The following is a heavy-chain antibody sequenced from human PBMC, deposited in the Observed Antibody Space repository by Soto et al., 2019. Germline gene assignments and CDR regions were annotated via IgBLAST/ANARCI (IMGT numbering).Heavy chain of an antibody. J-gene: IGHJ4*02. CDR3: ATSSGALAASFPYYFDY. Sequence: GGSMRLSCAAAGFRFNDYYMTWIRQAPGKGLEWVSYISNGSSTIYYAHSVKGRFTISRDNAKNSLYLQMNSLRAEDTAVYYCATSSGALAASFPYYFDYWGQGTLVTVSS. CDR1: GFRFNDYY. D-gene: IGHD6-25*01. CDR2: ISNGSSTI. V-gene: IGHV3-11*01.